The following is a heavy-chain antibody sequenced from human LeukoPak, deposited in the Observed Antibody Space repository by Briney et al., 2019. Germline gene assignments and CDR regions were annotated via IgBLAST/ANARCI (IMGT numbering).Heavy chain of an antibody. D-gene: IGHD3-10*01. CDR3: TRDGSGTYHNPPFDS. CDR2: IRSKAYGGTT. CDR1: GFIFGDYA. Sequence: GGSLRLSCTASGFIFGDYAMNWVRQAPGKGLEWVGFIRSKAYGGTTEYAASVKGRFSISRDDSKSIAYLQVNSLKTEDTAVYYCTRDGSGTYHNPPFDSWGQGALVTVSS. V-gene: IGHV3-49*04. J-gene: IGHJ4*02.